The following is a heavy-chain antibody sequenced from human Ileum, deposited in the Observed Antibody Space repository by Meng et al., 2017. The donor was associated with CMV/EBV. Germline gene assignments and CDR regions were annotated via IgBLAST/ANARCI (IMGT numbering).Heavy chain of an antibody. CDR2: ISYSGTT. J-gene: IGHJ4*02. D-gene: IGHD3-3*02. CDR3: ARDMSIRWFYY. V-gene: IGHV4-39*07. Sequence: LHGQGSGPGLVKPSGHLSLPCSVSVGPTTDYWGWIRQPPGKGLEWIGSISYSGTTYYNPSLKSRLTVSLDTSKTQFSLMLTSVTAADTAVYYCARDMSIRWFYYWGQGTLVTVSS. CDR1: VGPTTDY.